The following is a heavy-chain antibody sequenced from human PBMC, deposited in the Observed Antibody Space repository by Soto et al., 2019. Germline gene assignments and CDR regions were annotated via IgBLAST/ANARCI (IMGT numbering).Heavy chain of an antibody. CDR1: GFTFSSYE. CDR2: ISSSGSTI. V-gene: IGHV3-48*03. Sequence: GGSLRLSCAASGFTFSSYEMNWVRQAPGKGLEWVSYISSSGSTIYYADSVKGRFTISRDNAKNSLYLQMNSLRAEDTAVYYCARDQRRDYDFWSAYSRGFDYWGQGTQVTVSS. D-gene: IGHD3-3*01. CDR3: ARDQRRDYDFWSAYSRGFDY. J-gene: IGHJ4*02.